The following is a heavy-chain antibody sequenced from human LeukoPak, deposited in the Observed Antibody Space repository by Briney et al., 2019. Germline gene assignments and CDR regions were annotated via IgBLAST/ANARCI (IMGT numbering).Heavy chain of an antibody. CDR1: YGSFSGYY. CDR2: INHNGNT. CDR3: ARDRRLVAPFDY. D-gene: IGHD5-12*01. V-gene: IGHV4-34*01. Sequence: PSETLSLTCTVFYGSFSGYYWSRIRQPPGKGLEWIGEINHNGNTNYNPSLKSRVTISVDTSKNQFSLKLSSVTAADTAVYYCARDRRLVAPFDYWGQGTLVTVSS. J-gene: IGHJ4*02.